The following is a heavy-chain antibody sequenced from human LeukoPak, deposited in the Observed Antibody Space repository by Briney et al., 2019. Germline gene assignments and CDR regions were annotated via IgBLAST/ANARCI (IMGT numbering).Heavy chain of an antibody. J-gene: IGHJ4*02. Sequence: PSQTLSLTCTVSGGSISSGGYYWSWIRQPPGKGLEWIGYIYHSGSTYYNPSLKSRVTISVDRSKNQFSLKLSSVTAADTAVYYCARELSSRYDFYFDYWGQGTLVTVSS. CDR1: GGSISSGGYY. V-gene: IGHV4-30-2*01. CDR3: ARELSSRYDFYFDY. CDR2: IYHSGST. D-gene: IGHD3-3*01.